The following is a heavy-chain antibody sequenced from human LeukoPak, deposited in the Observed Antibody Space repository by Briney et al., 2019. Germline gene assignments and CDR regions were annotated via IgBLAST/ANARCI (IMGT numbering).Heavy chain of an antibody. CDR3: AGARVDNWDDAIDY. CDR1: GGTFSSYA. D-gene: IGHD1-1*01. Sequence: SVKVSCKASGGTFSSYAISWVRQAPGQGLEWMGGIIPIFGTANYAQKFQGRVTITADKSTSTAYMELSSLRSEDTAVYYCAGARVDNWDDAIDYWGQGTLVTVSS. J-gene: IGHJ4*02. CDR2: IIPIFGTA. V-gene: IGHV1-69*06.